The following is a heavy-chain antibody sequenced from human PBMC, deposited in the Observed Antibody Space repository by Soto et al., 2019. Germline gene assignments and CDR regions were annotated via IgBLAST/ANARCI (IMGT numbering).Heavy chain of an antibody. CDR1: GDSISDYY. J-gene: IGHJ6*02. Sequence: SETLSLTCTVSGDSISDYYWSWVRQPAGKGLEWIGRIFSSGSTNYNPSLKSRVTMSVDTSKNQFSLKLNSVTAADTAVYYCARGPQYSHGQTYYYYGVDVWGQGTTVTVSS. CDR3: ARGPQYSHGQTYYYYGVDV. V-gene: IGHV4-4*07. CDR2: IFSSGST. D-gene: IGHD5-18*01.